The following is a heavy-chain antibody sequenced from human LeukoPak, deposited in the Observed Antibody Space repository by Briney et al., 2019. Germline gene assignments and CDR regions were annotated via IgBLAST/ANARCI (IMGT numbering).Heavy chain of an antibody. CDR1: GFTFSGSA. J-gene: IGHJ4*02. V-gene: IGHV3-73*01. CDR3: TTPRIAVAGTHDY. D-gene: IGHD6-19*01. Sequence: GGSLRLSCAASGFTFSGSAMHWVRQASGKGLERVGRIRSKANSYATAYAASVKGRFTISRDDSKNTAYLQMNSLKTEDTAVYYCTTPRIAVAGTHDYWGQGTLVTVSS. CDR2: IRSKANSYAT.